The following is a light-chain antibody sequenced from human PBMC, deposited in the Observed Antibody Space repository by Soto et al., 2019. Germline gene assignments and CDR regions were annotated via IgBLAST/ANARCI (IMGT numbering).Light chain of an antibody. CDR3: SSYTTSSTVV. V-gene: IGLV2-14*01. Sequence: QSALTQPASVSESPGQSITISCTGTSSDVGGYNYVSWYQQHPGKAPRLVIYDVSNRPSGVSNRFSGSKSGNTASLTISGLQAEDEADYYCSSYTTSSTVVFGAGTKLTVL. CDR1: SSDVGGYNY. J-gene: IGLJ2*01. CDR2: DVS.